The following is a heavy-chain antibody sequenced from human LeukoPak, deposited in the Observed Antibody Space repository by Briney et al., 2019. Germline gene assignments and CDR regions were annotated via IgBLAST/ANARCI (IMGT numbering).Heavy chain of an antibody. D-gene: IGHD3-3*01. J-gene: IGHJ4*02. CDR1: GGSFSSYY. V-gene: IGHV4-34*01. CDR3: ARGPYYDFWSGYYWGAFDY. Sequence: SETLSLTCAVYGGSFSSYYWSWIRQPPGKGLEWIGEINHSGSTNYNPSLKSRVTISVDTSKSQFSLKLSSVTAADTAVYYCARGPYYDFWSGYYWGAFDYWGQGTLVTVSS. CDR2: INHSGST.